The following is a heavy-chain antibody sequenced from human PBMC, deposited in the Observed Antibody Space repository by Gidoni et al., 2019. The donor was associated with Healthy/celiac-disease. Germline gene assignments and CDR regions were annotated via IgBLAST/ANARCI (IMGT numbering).Heavy chain of an antibody. J-gene: IGHJ4*02. CDR2: IYTSGST. CDR1: VASISSCY. CDR3: AITPSYDSSGYFQTGFDY. Sequence: QVKLQASVPGLVKPSETLPLTCPVSVASISSCYWIWIRQPAGKGLEWIGRIYTSGSTNYNPSLKSRVTMSVDTSKNQFSLKLSSVTAADTAVYYCAITPSYDSSGYFQTGFDYWDQGTLVTVSS. V-gene: IGHV4-4*07. D-gene: IGHD3-22*01.